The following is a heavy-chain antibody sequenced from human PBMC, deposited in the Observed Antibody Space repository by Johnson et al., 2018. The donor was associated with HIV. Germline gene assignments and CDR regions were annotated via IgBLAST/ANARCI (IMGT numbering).Heavy chain of an antibody. Sequence: QVQLVESGGGVVQPGRSLRLSCAASGFTFSSYAMHWVRQAPGKGLEWVAVISYDGSKKYYGDSARGRFTISRDISNNTLFLQMDSLRPDDTALYYCARGRKDIGAADGLDNDAFDVWGQGTMVTVSS. D-gene: IGHD6-13*01. CDR2: ISYDGSKK. V-gene: IGHV3-30*04. CDR3: ARGRKDIGAADGLDNDAFDV. J-gene: IGHJ3*01. CDR1: GFTFSSYA.